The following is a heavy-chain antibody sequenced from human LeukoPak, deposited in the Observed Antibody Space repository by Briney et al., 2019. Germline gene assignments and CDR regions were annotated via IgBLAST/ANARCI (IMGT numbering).Heavy chain of an antibody. CDR1: GFTFSGYE. CDR3: ARDMEPDAFDF. D-gene: IGHD1-1*01. V-gene: IGHV3-48*03. CDR2: ISSRGTTV. Sequence: GGSLRLSCAASGFTFSGYEMNWVRQAPGKGLEWVSYISSRGTTVCYADSVKGRFTISRDNAKNSLYLQMNNLRADDTAVYYCARDMEPDAFDFWGQGTMVTVSS. J-gene: IGHJ3*01.